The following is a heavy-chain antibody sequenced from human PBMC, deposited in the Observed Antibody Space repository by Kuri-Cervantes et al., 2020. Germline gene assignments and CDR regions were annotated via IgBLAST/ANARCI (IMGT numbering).Heavy chain of an antibody. D-gene: IGHD3-10*01. J-gene: IGHJ4*02. CDR1: GFTFSSYS. Sequence: GGSLRLSCSASGFTFSSYSMNWVRQAPGKGLEWVSSISSSSSYIYYADSVKGRFTISRDNAKNSLYLQMNSLRAEDTAVYYCARGVRGVQPLFDYWGQGTLVTVSS. V-gene: IGHV3-21*01. CDR2: ISSSSSYI. CDR3: ARGVRGVQPLFDY.